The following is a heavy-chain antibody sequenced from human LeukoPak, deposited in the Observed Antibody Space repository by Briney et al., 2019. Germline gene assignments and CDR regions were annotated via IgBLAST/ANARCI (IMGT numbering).Heavy chain of an antibody. V-gene: IGHV3-30*04. CDR3: ARHIVVVTAISD. D-gene: IGHD2-21*02. J-gene: IGHJ4*02. Sequence: PGGSLRLSCAASGFTFSTYAMHWVRQAPGKGLEWVAVISYDGSSKYYADSVKGRFTISRDNSKNTLYLQMNSLRAEDTAVYYCARHIVVVTAISDWGQGTLVTVSS. CDR2: ISYDGSSK. CDR1: GFTFSTYA.